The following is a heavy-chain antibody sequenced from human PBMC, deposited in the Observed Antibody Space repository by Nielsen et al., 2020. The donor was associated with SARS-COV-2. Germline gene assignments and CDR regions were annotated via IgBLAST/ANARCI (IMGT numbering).Heavy chain of an antibody. CDR2: ISSSGATM. J-gene: IGHJ4*02. V-gene: IGHV3-48*01. D-gene: IGHD1-14*01. Sequence: GESLKISCAASGFAFSVYGMNRVRHTPGKGLEWLSYISSSGATMYYADSLKGRFTVSRDNAKNSLYLRMNSLRAEDTAIYYCARDREPGYNAVDYWGQGTLVTVSS. CDR3: ARDREPGYNAVDY. CDR1: GFAFSVYG.